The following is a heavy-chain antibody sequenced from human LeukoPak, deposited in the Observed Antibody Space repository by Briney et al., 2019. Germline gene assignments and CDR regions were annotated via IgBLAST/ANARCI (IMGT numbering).Heavy chain of an antibody. J-gene: IGHJ6*03. V-gene: IGHV3-30*04. CDR1: GYIFTGYY. Sequence: SCKASGYIFTGYYMHWVRQAPGKGLEWVAVISYDGSNKYYADSVKGRFTISRDNSKNTLYLQMNSLRAEDTAVYYCARDGWSGRETDYYYYMDVWGKGTTVTVSS. D-gene: IGHD3-3*01. CDR2: ISYDGSNK. CDR3: ARDGWSGRETDYYYYMDV.